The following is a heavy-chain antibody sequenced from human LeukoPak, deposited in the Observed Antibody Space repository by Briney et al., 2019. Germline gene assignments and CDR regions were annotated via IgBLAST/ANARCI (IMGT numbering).Heavy chain of an antibody. CDR1: GFTFSSYG. CDR2: TSYDGSNK. CDR3: AKDGGPYGSGDNFDY. V-gene: IGHV3-30*18. D-gene: IGHD3-10*01. J-gene: IGHJ4*02. Sequence: GRSLRLSCAASGFTFSSYGMHWVRQAPGKGLEWVAVTSYDGSNKYYADSVKGRFTISRDNSKNTLYLQMNSLRAEDTAVYYCAKDGGPYGSGDNFDYWGQGTLVTVSS.